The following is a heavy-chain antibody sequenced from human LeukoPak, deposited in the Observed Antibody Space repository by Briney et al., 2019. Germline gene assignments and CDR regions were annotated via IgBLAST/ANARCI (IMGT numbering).Heavy chain of an antibody. CDR3: AKPSRAGTIDY. J-gene: IGHJ4*02. CDR1: GFTVSSNY. CDR2: IYSGGST. V-gene: IGHV3-53*01. Sequence: GGSLRLSCAASGFTVSSNYMSWVRQAPGKGLEWVSVIYSGGSTYYADSVKGRFTISRDNSKNTLYLQMNSLRAEDTAVYCCAKPSRAGTIDYGGEGTLVTVSS. D-gene: IGHD6-19*01.